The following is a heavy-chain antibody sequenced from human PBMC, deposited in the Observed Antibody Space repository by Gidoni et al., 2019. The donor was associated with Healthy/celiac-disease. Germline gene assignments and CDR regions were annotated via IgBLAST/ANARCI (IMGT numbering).Heavy chain of an antibody. V-gene: IGHV1-69*01. CDR1: GGTFSSYA. D-gene: IGHD1-26*01. Sequence: QVQLVQSGAEVQKPGSSVKVSCKAPGGTFSSYAISWVRQAPGPGLEWMGGIIPIFGTANDAQKCQGRVTITADESTSTADMELSSLRSEDTAVYYCARDGGSYHFDYWGQGTLVTVSS. CDR2: IIPIFGTA. CDR3: ARDGGSYHFDY. J-gene: IGHJ4*02.